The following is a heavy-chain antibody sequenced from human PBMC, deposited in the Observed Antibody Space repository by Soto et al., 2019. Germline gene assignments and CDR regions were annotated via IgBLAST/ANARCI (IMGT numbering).Heavy chain of an antibody. Sequence: GGSLRLSCAASGFTVNSHAMSWVRQAPGKGLEWVASISGSGDGTYYGDSVKGRFTISRDSSSSTLYLQMNSLRAEDTAVYYCAKGVGATSCWGQGXLVTVYS. CDR1: GFTVNSHA. J-gene: IGHJ4*02. CDR2: ISGSGDGT. D-gene: IGHD1-26*01. CDR3: AKGVGATSC. V-gene: IGHV3-23*01.